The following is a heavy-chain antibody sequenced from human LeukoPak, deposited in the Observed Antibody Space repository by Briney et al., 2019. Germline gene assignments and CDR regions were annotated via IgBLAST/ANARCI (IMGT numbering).Heavy chain of an antibody. CDR1: GFTFSSYS. J-gene: IGHJ6*02. V-gene: IGHV3-21*01. Sequence: PGGSLRLSCAASGFTFSSYSMNWVRQAPGKGLEWVSSISSSSGYIYYADSVKGRFTISRDNAKNSLYLQMNSLRAEDTAVYYCARDTYQLLNYGMDVWGQGTTVTVSS. CDR2: ISSSSGYI. CDR3: ARDTYQLLNYGMDV. D-gene: IGHD2-2*01.